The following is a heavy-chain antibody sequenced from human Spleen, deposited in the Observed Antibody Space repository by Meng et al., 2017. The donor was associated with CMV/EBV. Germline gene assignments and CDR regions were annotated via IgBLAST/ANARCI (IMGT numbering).Heavy chain of an antibody. V-gene: IGHV3-30*04. CDR1: GFTFSSYA. D-gene: IGHD6-6*01. J-gene: IGHJ4*02. Sequence: GGSLRLSCAASGFTFSSYAMSWVRQAPGKGLEWVAVISYDGSRQYYGDSVKGRFTISRDNSKNTLYLQMNSLRAEDTAVYYCANSPDLAARPDYWGQGTLVTVSS. CDR3: ANSPDLAARPDY. CDR2: ISYDGSRQ.